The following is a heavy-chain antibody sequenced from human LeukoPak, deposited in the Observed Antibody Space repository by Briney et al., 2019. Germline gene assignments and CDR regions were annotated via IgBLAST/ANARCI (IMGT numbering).Heavy chain of an antibody. Sequence: PRRSLRLSCAASGFTSASYWMGWVRQVPERWREWVANIKQDGREKYYVTSVKGRFTISRDNAKNSLYLQMNSLRAEHTAVYYCARVRWDPTYFDYWGQGTLVTVSS. D-gene: IGHD1-26*01. CDR3: ARVRWDPTYFDY. CDR2: IKQDGREK. V-gene: IGHV3-7*01. CDR1: GFTSASYW. J-gene: IGHJ4*02.